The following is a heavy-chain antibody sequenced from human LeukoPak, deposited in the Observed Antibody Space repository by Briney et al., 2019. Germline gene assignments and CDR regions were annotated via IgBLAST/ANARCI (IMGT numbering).Heavy chain of an antibody. CDR1: GGSISSFY. CDR3: AGLSYYYMDV. CDR2: VYYTGAT. J-gene: IGHJ6*03. V-gene: IGHV4-59*08. Sequence: SETLSLTCILSGGSISSFYWSWLRQSPGKRLEWIGYVYYTGATNYNRALRSRVTMLVDMSKNEFSLKLKSVTAADTGIYFCAGLSYYYMDVWGKGTPVAVSS.